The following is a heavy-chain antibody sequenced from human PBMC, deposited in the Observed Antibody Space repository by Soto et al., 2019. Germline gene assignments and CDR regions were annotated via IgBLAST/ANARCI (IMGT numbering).Heavy chain of an antibody. D-gene: IGHD3-10*01. V-gene: IGHV4-4*07. CDR1: GGSINSYW. J-gene: IGHJ4*02. Sequence: SETLSLTCSVSGGSINSYWWSWIRQPAGKGLEWIGRVYSSGTTDYNPSLNSRATLSVETSKNQFSLKLTSVTAADTAVYYCARDIGSYAYGEGYWGQGIQVTV. CDR3: ARDIGSYAYGEGY. CDR2: VYSSGTT.